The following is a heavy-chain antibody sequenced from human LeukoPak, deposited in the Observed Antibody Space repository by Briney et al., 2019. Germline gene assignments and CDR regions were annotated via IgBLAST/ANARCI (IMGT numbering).Heavy chain of an antibody. CDR3: AKDLEAYYYADIDY. CDR2: MSGSGSST. D-gene: IGHD3-10*01. J-gene: IGHJ4*02. V-gene: IGHV3-23*01. CDR1: GFTFTNYA. Sequence: GGSLRLSCAASGFTFTNYAMSRVRQAPGKGLEWVSGMSGSGSSTYYADSVKGRFTISRDNSKNMLYLQMNSLRAEDTALYYCAKDLEAYYYADIDYWGQGTLVTVSS.